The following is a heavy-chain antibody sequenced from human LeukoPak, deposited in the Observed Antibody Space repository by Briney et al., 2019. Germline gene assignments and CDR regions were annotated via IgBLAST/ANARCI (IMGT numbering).Heavy chain of an antibody. D-gene: IGHD3-10*01. J-gene: IGHJ3*02. Sequence: PGGSLRLSCAASGFTFSSHGVTWVRQAPGKGLEWVSAISGSGGSTYYADSVKGRSTISRDNSKNTLYLQMNSLRAEDTAVYYCAKFGLAGSGRYHDAFDIWGQGTMVTVSS. V-gene: IGHV3-23*01. CDR3: AKFGLAGSGRYHDAFDI. CDR1: GFTFSSHG. CDR2: ISGSGGST.